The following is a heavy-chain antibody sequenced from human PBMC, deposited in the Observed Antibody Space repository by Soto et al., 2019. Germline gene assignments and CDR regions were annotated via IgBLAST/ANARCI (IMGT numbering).Heavy chain of an antibody. Sequence: EVQLVESGGGLVQPGGSLRLSCAASGFTFSSYWMSWARQAPGKGLEWVANIKQDGSEKYYVDSVKGRFTISRDNAKNSLYLQMNSLRAEDTAVYYCARVGGYTYGAFDYWGQGTLVTVSS. CDR3: ARVGGYTYGAFDY. J-gene: IGHJ4*02. CDR2: IKQDGSEK. CDR1: GFTFSSYW. V-gene: IGHV3-7*03. D-gene: IGHD5-18*01.